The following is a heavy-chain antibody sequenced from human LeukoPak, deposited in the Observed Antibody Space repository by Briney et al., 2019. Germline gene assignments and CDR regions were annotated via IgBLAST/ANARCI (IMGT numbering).Heavy chain of an antibody. CDR3: GKTTVGYSSGQKPAWPVDY. CDR1: GFTFSSYA. V-gene: IGHV3-30*07. J-gene: IGHJ4*02. D-gene: IGHD5-18*01. CDR2: ISYDGSNK. Sequence: GGSLRLSCAASGFTFSSYAMLWVRQAPGKGREWVAVISYDGSNKYYADSVKGRFTISRDNSNNTLYLQLNSLRAEDTAVYYCGKTTVGYSSGQKPAWPVDYWGQGTLVTVSS.